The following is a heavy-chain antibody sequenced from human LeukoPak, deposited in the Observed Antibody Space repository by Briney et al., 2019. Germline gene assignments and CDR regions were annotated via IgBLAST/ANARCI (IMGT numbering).Heavy chain of an antibody. V-gene: IGHV3-23*01. CDR3: AKGSSGWGIAVAEFDY. CDR2: ISRSGDSI. CDR1: GITFSSYA. Sequence: PGGSLRLSCAASGITFSSYAMSWVRQAPGKGLEWVSAISRSGDSIYYADSVKGRFTISRDNSKNTQYLQMNSLRAEDTVIYYCAKGSSGWGIAVAEFDYWGQGTLVTVSS. J-gene: IGHJ4*02. D-gene: IGHD6-19*01.